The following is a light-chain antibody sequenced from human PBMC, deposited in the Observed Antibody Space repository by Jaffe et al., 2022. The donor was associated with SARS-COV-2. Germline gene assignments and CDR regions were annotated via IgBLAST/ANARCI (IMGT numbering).Light chain of an antibody. V-gene: IGKV1-5*03. CDR1: QNIDSR. CDR2: KAS. CDR3: QQYDTFWT. J-gene: IGKJ1*01. Sequence: DIQMTQSPSTLSASVGDRVTITCRASQNIDSRLAWYQQKTGKAPQLLILKASSLQSGVPSRFSGSGSGTEFTLTINGLQPDDFAAYFCQQYDTFWTFGQGTKVEIK.